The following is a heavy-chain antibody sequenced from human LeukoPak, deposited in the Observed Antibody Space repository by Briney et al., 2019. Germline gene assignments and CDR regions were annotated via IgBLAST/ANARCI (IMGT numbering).Heavy chain of an antibody. CDR2: ISGSGGST. J-gene: IGHJ4*02. Sequence: GGSLRLSCAASGFTFSSYWMSWVRQAPGKGLEWVSAISGSGGSTYYADSVKGRFTISRDNSKNTLYLQMNSLRAEDTAVYYCAKCMYSSSWYYFDYWGQGTLVTVSS. CDR3: AKCMYSSSWYYFDY. D-gene: IGHD6-13*01. CDR1: GFTFSSYW. V-gene: IGHV3-23*01.